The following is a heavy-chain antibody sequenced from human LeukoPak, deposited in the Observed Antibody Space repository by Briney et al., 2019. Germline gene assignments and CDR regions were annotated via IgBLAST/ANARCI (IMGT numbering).Heavy chain of an antibody. CDR1: GFTFNTYS. CDR3: LRGDRRDY. CDR2: IDRSGGYL. Sequence: GGSLRLSCEASGFTFNTYSMNWARQAPGKGLECVSSIDRSGGYLFYADSVKGRFIISRDNAKDSLYLQMNSLRVEDTAVYYCLRGDRRDYWGQGTLVTVSS. J-gene: IGHJ4*02. V-gene: IGHV3-21*06.